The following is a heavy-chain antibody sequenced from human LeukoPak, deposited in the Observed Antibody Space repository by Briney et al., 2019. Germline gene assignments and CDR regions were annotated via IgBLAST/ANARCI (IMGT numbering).Heavy chain of an antibody. Sequence: GGSLRLSCAASGFTFSSFGMNWVRQAPGQGLEWVSYISDSSSLTYYADSVKGRFTISRDNAKNSLSLQLNSLRDEDTAVYFCAKVIRGGYGMDVWGQGTTFTVSS. J-gene: IGHJ6*02. CDR2: ISDSSSLT. CDR1: GFTFSSFG. V-gene: IGHV3-48*02. D-gene: IGHD3-10*01. CDR3: AKVIRGGYGMDV.